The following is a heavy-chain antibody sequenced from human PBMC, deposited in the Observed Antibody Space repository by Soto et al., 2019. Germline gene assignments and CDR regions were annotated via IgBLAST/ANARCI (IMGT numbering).Heavy chain of an antibody. CDR3: ARASGGYNSDY. D-gene: IGHD5-12*01. CDR1: GFTFISYE. CDR2: ISSGGGTI. J-gene: IGHJ4*02. Sequence: GGSLRLSCAASGFTFISYEMNWVRQVPGKGLEWVSYISSGGGTIYYAASVKGRFTISRDNAKNSVYLQMNSLRAEDTAVYYCARASGGYNSDYWGQGTLVTVSS. V-gene: IGHV3-48*03.